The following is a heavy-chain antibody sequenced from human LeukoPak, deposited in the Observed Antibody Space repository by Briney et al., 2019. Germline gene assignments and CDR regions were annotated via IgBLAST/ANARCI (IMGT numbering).Heavy chain of an antibody. CDR3: ASDLGERDL. CDR2: INHSGST. Sequence: SSETLTLTCAVYGGSFSGYYWSWIRQPPGKGLEWIGEINHSGSTNYNPSLKSRVTISVDTSKNQFSLKLSSVTAADTAVYYCASDLGERDLWGQGTLVTVSS. J-gene: IGHJ4*02. CDR1: GGSFSGYY. D-gene: IGHD3-3*01. V-gene: IGHV4-34*01.